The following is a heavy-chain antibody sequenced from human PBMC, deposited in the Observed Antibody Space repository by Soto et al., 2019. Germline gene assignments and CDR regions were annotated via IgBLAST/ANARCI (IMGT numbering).Heavy chain of an antibody. CDR2: ISAYNGNT. Sequence: VASVKVSCKASGYSFGTHSFSWVRQAPGQGLEWMGWISAYNGNTDYAQKFQGRVTMTTDTSTTTAYMELRGLTSDDTAVYYCARAGARTSSSYYYYYGMDVWGQGTTVTVSS. D-gene: IGHD6-6*01. J-gene: IGHJ6*02. CDR3: ARAGARTSSSYYYYYGMDV. V-gene: IGHV1-18*01. CDR1: GYSFGTHS.